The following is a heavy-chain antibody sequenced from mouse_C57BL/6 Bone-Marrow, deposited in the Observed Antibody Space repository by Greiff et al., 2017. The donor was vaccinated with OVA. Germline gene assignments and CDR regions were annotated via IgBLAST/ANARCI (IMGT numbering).Heavy chain of an antibody. J-gene: IGHJ4*01. CDR3: ARGLFYYYAMDY. CDR2: ISAGGSYT. V-gene: IGHV5-4*03. Sequence: EVMLVESGGGLVKPGGSLKLSCAASGFTFSSYAMSWVRQTPEKRLEWVATISAGGSYTYYPDNVKARFTISRDNAKNNLYLQMSHLKSEDTAMYYCARGLFYYYAMDYWGQGTSVTVSS. CDR1: GFTFSSYA.